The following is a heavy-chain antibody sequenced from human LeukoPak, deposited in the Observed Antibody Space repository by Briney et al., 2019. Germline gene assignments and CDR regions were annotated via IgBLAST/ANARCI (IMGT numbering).Heavy chain of an antibody. CDR2: INPNSGGT. J-gene: IGHJ5*02. D-gene: IGHD3-3*01. CDR1: GYTSTGYY. Sequence: ASVKVSCKASGYTSTGYYMHWVRQAPGQGLEWMGWINPNSGGTNYAQKFQGRVTMTRDTSISTAYMELSRLRSDDTAVYYCARRGVRFLEWLGGGDWFDPWGQGTLVTVSS. V-gene: IGHV1-2*02. CDR3: ARRGVRFLEWLGGGDWFDP.